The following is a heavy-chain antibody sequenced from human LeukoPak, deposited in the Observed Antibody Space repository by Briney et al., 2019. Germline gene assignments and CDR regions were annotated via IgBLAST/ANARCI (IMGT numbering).Heavy chain of an antibody. CDR1: GGSFSGYF. CDR3: ARGVGFVKIDY. J-gene: IGHJ4*02. D-gene: IGHD3-10*01. V-gene: IGHV4-34*01. Sequence: SETLSLTCAVYGGSFSGYFWSWIRQPPGKGLEWIGEINHSGITNYNPSLKSRVTISVDTSKNQFSLKLSSVTAADTGVYYCARGVGFVKIDYWGQGTLVTVSS. CDR2: INHSGIT.